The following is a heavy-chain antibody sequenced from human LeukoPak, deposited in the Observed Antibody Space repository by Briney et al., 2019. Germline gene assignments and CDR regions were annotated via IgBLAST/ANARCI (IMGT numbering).Heavy chain of an antibody. Sequence: SETLSLTCTVSGGSISSGSHYWSWIRQPPGKGLEWIGYIYYSGSTNYNPSLKSRVTISVDTSKNQFSLKLSSVTAADTAVYYCARHPVVVAATYYFDYWGQGTLVTVSS. CDR2: IYYSGST. V-gene: IGHV4-61*01. J-gene: IGHJ4*02. CDR1: GGSISSGSHY. CDR3: ARHPVVVAATYYFDY. D-gene: IGHD2-15*01.